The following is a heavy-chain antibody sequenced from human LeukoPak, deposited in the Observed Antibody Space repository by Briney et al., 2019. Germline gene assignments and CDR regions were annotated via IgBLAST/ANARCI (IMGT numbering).Heavy chain of an antibody. Sequence: GESLKISCKGSGYSFTSYWIGWVRQMPGKGLEWMGIIYPGDSDTRYSPSFQGQVTISADKSISTAYLQWSSLKASDTAMYYCAYHYGSGTPPDSAFDIWGQGTMVTVSS. CDR2: IYPGDSDT. D-gene: IGHD3-10*01. V-gene: IGHV5-51*01. J-gene: IGHJ3*02. CDR3: AYHYGSGTPPDSAFDI. CDR1: GYSFTSYW.